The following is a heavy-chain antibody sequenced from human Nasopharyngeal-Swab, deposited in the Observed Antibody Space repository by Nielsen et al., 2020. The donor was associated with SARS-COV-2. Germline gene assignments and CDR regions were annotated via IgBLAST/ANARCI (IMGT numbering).Heavy chain of an antibody. CDR2: ISTSATST. CDR1: GFTFSNYE. J-gene: IGHJ4*02. V-gene: IGHV3-48*03. D-gene: IGHD2-21*02. Sequence: GGSLRLSCLGSGFTFSNYELNWVRQAPGQGLQWVSYISTSATSTFYAESLKGRFTISRDNAKNSLYLQMHSLRAEDTAVYYCARETIDCGGDCLDYWGQGTLVTVSS. CDR3: ARETIDCGGDCLDY.